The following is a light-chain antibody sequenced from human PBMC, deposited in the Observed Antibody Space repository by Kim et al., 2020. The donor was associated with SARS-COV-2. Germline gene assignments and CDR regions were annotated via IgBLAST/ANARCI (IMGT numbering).Light chain of an antibody. J-gene: IGKJ1*01. V-gene: IGKV3-15*01. Sequence: VSPGERVTLSCRASQIVSSSLAWYQQKPGQAPRLLIYGASARATGTPDRFSGSASGTEFTLTISSLQSEDFAVYYCQQYYNWPRTFGQGTKVDIK. CDR2: GAS. CDR3: QQYYNWPRT. CDR1: QIVSSS.